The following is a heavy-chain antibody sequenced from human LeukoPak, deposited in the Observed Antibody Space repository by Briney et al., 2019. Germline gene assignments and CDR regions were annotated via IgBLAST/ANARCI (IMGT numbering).Heavy chain of an antibody. CDR2: LSGSGGDT. V-gene: IGHV3-23*01. CDR3: AKDPYGTRYFDY. D-gene: IGHD2-2*01. Sequence: SGGSLRLSCAASGFTFSRNAMSWVRQAPGKGLEWVSSLSGSGGDTCYADSVKGRFTISRDNSKNTVYLQMNSLRAEDTAVYYCAKDPYGTRYFDYWGQGTLVTVSS. J-gene: IGHJ4*02. CDR1: GFTFSRNA.